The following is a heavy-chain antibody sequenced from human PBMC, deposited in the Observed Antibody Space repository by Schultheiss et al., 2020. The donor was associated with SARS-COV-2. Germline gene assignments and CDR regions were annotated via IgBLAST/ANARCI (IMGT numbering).Heavy chain of an antibody. CDR2: IIPILGIA. V-gene: IGHV1-69*02. CDR3: ARAPVAGTGGNWFDP. J-gene: IGHJ5*02. CDR1: GGTFSSYT. D-gene: IGHD6-19*01. Sequence: SVKVSCKASGGTFSSYTISWVRQAPGQGLEWMGRIIPILGIANYAQKFQGRVTITADKSTSTAYMELSSLRSEDTAVYYCARAPVAGTGGNWFDPWGQGTLVTVSS.